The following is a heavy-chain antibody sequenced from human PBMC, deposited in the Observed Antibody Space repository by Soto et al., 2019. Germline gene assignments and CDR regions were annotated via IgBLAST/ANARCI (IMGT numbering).Heavy chain of an antibody. CDR1: GYTFTSYY. J-gene: IGHJ4*02. CDR2: INPSGGST. Sequence: QVQLVQSGAEVKKPGASVKISCKASGYTFTSYYMHWVRQAPGQGLEWMGIINPSGGSTNYAQKPQGRVAMTREPSTSTGYIELNSLRSEDTAVYYCARPPYPGCINAVCYPLDYWGQGTLVTVSS. CDR3: ARPPYPGCINAVCYPLDY. D-gene: IGHD2-8*01. V-gene: IGHV1-46*01.